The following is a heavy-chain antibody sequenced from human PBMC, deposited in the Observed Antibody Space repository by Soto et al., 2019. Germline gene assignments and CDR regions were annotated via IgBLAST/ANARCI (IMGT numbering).Heavy chain of an antibody. J-gene: IGHJ4*02. CDR3: ARVVRGGSGYSAPYWFDY. CDR1: GGSISSSSYY. CDR2: IYYSGST. D-gene: IGHD3-22*01. V-gene: IGHV4-39*01. Sequence: SETLSLTCTVSGGSISSSSYYWGWSRQPPGKGLEWIGSIYYSGSTYYNPSLKSRVTISVDTSKNQFSLKLSSVTAADTAVYYCARVVRGGSGYSAPYWFDYWGQGTLVTVSS.